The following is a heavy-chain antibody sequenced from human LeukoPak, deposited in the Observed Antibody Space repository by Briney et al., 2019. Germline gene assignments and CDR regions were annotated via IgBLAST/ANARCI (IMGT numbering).Heavy chain of an antibody. CDR3: AREGRYYFDY. V-gene: IGHV3-48*03. CDR1: GFTFNSYE. CDR2: ISKTGSIT. J-gene: IGHJ4*02. Sequence: PGGSLRLSCAPSGFTFNSYEIIWVRQATGKGLEWISYISKTGSITYYADSVKGRFTISRDNGKNLLYLQMNTLRAEDTAIYYCAREGRYYFDYWGQGALVTVSS.